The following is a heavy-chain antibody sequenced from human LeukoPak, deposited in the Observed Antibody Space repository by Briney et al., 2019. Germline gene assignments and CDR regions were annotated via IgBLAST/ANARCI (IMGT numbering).Heavy chain of an antibody. CDR3: AREGSQWELPEYWYFDL. CDR2: IKQDGSEK. V-gene: IGHV3-7*01. D-gene: IGHD1-26*01. Sequence: PGGSLRLSCAASGFTFSSYWMSWVRQAPGKGLEWVANIKQDGSEKYYVDSVKGRFTISRDNAKNSLYLQMNSLRAEDTAVYYCAREGSQWELPEYWYFDLWGRGTLVTVSS. J-gene: IGHJ2*01. CDR1: GFTFSSYW.